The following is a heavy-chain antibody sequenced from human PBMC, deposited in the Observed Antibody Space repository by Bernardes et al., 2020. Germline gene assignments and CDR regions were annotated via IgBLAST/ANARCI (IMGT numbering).Heavy chain of an antibody. Sequence: GGSLCLTCAASGFTFSSYAMSWVRQAPGPGLEWVSGSSGSCASTNSADSVKGRFTISRDNSKNTLFLQMISLRADDTAVYYCAKKGYCSGGSCYSIDYWGQGTLVTVSS. D-gene: IGHD2-15*01. CDR3: AKKGYCSGGSCYSIDY. J-gene: IGHJ4*02. V-gene: IGHV3-23*01. CDR1: GFTFSSYA. CDR2: SSGSCAST.